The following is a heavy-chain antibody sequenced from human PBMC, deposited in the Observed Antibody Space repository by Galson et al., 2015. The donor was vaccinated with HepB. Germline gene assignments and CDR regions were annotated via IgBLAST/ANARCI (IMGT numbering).Heavy chain of an antibody. CDR2: IYWDDDK. V-gene: IGHV2-5*02. CDR3: AHLSDSGGGPRNWFVP. CDR1: GSSLTTVGVG. D-gene: IGHD2/OR15-2a*01. Sequence: PALVKPTQTLTPTCTLSGSSLTTVGVGVGWIRQPPGKALEWLALIYWDDDKRYKASLKHRLTITKDTSKNQVVLTMTNMDPMDTATYYCAHLSDSGGGPRNWFVPWGQGTLVTVSS. J-gene: IGHJ5*02.